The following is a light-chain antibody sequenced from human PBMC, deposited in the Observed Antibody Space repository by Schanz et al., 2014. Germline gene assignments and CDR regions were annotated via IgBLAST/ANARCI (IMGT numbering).Light chain of an antibody. CDR2: WAS. J-gene: IGKJ1*01. V-gene: IGKV4-1*01. Sequence: DIVMTQSPDSLAVSLGERATIDCKSSQSVLYTSNNKNYLAWYQHKPGQPPKLLLYWASIRESGVPDRFSGSGSGTDFTLTISSLQAEDVAVYYCQQYYATPQTFGQGTKVEIK. CDR3: QQYYATPQT. CDR1: QSVLYTSNNKNY.